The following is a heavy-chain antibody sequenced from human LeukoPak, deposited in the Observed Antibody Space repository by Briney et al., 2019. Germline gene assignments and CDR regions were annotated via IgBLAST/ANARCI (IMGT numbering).Heavy chain of an antibody. CDR2: IYYSGST. CDR1: GGSISNYY. D-gene: IGHD4-17*01. Sequence: SETLSLTCTVSGGSISNYYWSWIRQPPGKGLEWIGYIYYSGSTNYNPSLKSRVTISVDTSKNQFSLKLSSVTAADTAVYYCAREAVRSDAFDIWGQGTMVTVSS. V-gene: IGHV4-59*01. CDR3: AREAVRSDAFDI. J-gene: IGHJ3*02.